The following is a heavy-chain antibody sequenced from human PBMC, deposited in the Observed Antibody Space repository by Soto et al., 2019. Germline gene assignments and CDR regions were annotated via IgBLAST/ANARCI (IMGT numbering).Heavy chain of an antibody. Sequence: GGSLLLSCAASVFTFSDYYMSWIRQAPGKGLEWISHISDSATTMYYADSVKGRFTISRDNARKSLFLHMNSLRAEDTAVYYCARDTAFISSGLFNPWGQGTMVTVSS. CDR2: ISDSATTM. CDR3: ARDTAFISSGLFNP. CDR1: VFTFSDYY. D-gene: IGHD3-22*01. V-gene: IGHV3-11*01. J-gene: IGHJ5*02.